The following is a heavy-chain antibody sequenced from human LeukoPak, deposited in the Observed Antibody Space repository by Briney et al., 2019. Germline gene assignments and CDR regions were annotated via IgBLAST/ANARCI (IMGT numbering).Heavy chain of an antibody. Sequence: SETLSLTCTVSGGSISSGSYYWSWIRQPAGKGLEWIGRIYTSGSTNYNPSLKSRVTISVDTSKNQFSLKLSSVTAADTAVYYCARVTPENDGALDIWGQGTMVTVSS. CDR2: IYTSGST. CDR1: GGSISSGSYY. J-gene: IGHJ3*02. V-gene: IGHV4-61*02. CDR3: ARVTPENDGALDI. D-gene: IGHD1-1*01.